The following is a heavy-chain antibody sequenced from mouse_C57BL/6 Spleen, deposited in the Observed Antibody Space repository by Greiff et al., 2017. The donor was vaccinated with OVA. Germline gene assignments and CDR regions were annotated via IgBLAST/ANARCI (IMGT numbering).Heavy chain of an antibody. CDR1: GFSLSTSGMG. J-gene: IGHJ1*03. D-gene: IGHD1-1*01. CDR3: ARRARGCTTVGHWYFDV. Sequence: QVTLKESGPGILQSSQTLSLTCSFSGFSLSTSGMGVSWIRQPSGKGLEWLAHIYWDDDKRYNPSLKSRLTISKDTSRNQVFLKIPRVDTADTATYYCARRARGCTTVGHWYFDVWGTGTTVTVSS. CDR2: IYWDDDK. V-gene: IGHV8-12*01.